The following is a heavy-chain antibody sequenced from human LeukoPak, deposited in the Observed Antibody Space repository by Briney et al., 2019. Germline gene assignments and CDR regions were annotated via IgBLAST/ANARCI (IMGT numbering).Heavy chain of an antibody. CDR1: GFTFSSYW. D-gene: IGHD1-1*01. J-gene: IGHJ6*02. V-gene: IGHV3-7*01. CDR2: IKQDGSEK. Sequence: SGGSLRLSCAASGFTFSSYWMSWVRQAPGKGLEWVANIKQDGSEKYYVDSVKGRFTISRENAKNSLYLQMNSLRAEDTAVYYCARPLDGYYYYGMDVWGQGTTVTVSS. CDR3: ARPLDGYYYYGMDV.